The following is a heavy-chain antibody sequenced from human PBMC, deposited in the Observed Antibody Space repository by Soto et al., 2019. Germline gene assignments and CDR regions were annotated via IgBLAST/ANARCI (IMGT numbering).Heavy chain of an antibody. CDR2: ISYSGDTT. D-gene: IGHD3-10*01. CDR1: GFTFGDSY. J-gene: IGHJ3*02. V-gene: IGHV3-11*01. Sequence: QVQLVESGGGLVKPGGSLRLSCAASGFTFGDSYMSWIRQAPGKGLEWISCISYSGDTTYYAASVKGRFTVSRDNTKNSLYLQMNSLRAEDTAVYYCARGTRNSGQAFDIWGQGTMVTISS. CDR3: ARGTRNSGQAFDI.